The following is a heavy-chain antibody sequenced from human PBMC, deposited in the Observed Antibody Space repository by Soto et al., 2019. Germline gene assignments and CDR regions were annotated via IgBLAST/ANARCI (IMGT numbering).Heavy chain of an antibody. CDR2: ISGSGGST. J-gene: IGHJ4*02. Sequence: PGGSLRLSCAASGFTFSSYAMSWVRQAPGKGLEWVSAISGSGGSTYYADSVKGRFTISRDNSKNTLYLQMNSLRAEDTAVYYCAKDALYSSSSPDYFDYWGQGTLVTVSS. D-gene: IGHD6-6*01. CDR1: GFTFSSYA. CDR3: AKDALYSSSSPDYFDY. V-gene: IGHV3-23*01.